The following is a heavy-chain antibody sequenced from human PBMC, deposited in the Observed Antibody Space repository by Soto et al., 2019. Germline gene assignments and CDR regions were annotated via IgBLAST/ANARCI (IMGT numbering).Heavy chain of an antibody. CDR2: INAGNGNT. CDR3: ARENTILTGYFTMDYYYGMAV. J-gene: IGHJ6*02. CDR1: GYTFTSYA. D-gene: IGHD3-9*01. V-gene: IGHV1-3*01. Sequence: ASVKVSCKASGYTFTSYAMHWVRQAPGQRLEWMGWINAGNGNTKYSQKFQGRVTITRDTSASTAYMELSSLRSEDTAVYYCARENTILTGYFTMDYYYGMAVWGRGTTVTVSS.